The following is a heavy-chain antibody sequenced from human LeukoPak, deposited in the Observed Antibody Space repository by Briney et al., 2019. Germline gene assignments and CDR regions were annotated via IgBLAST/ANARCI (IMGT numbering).Heavy chain of an antibody. J-gene: IGHJ6*03. CDR1: GFTFSSYS. V-gene: IGHV3-21*01. Sequence: AGGSLRLSCAASGFTFSSYSMNWVRQAPGKGLEWVSSISTSSSYINYADSVKGRFTISRDNAKKSLYLQMNSLRAEDTAVYYCARGPNTDYGRRYYYYMDVWGKGTTVTVSS. D-gene: IGHD4-17*01. CDR2: ISTSSSYI. CDR3: ARGPNTDYGRRYYYYMDV.